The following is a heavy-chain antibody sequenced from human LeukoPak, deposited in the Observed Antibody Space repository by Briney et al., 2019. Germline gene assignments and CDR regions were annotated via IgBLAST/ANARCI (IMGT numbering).Heavy chain of an antibody. J-gene: IGHJ4*02. D-gene: IGHD3-9*01. V-gene: IGHV3-23*01. CDR2: ISGSGGST. Sequence: PGGSLRLSCGASGFTFSSYAMSWVRQAPGKGLEWVSAISGSGGSTYYADSVKGRFTISRDNSKNTLYLQMDSLRAEDTAVYYCAKKYYDILTGYYIDYWGQGTLVTVSS. CDR1: GFTFSSYA. CDR3: AKKYYDILTGYYIDY.